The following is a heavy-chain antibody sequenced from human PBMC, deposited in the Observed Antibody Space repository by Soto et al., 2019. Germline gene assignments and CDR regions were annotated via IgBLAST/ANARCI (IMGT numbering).Heavy chain of an antibody. D-gene: IGHD2-21*02. Sequence: QVQLVQSGAEVRKPGSSVEVSCMASGSTFSSYTVNWVRQAPGQGLEWIGRIIPVLGVTHYARRFQGRVTITADRSRKTAYMELTSLTSEDTAVYYCARRRYCGVDCYNKVSYGMDVW. CDR2: IIPVLGVT. CDR1: GSTFSSYT. J-gene: IGHJ6*01. V-gene: IGHV1-69*02. CDR3: ARRRYCGVDCYNKVSYGMDV.